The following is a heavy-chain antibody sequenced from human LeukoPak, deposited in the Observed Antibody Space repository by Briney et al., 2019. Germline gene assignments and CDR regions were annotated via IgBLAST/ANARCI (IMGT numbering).Heavy chain of an antibody. J-gene: IGHJ4*02. CDR2: IYYSGST. V-gene: IGHV4-39*07. CDR3: ARDRIAAAGLLFDY. Sequence: SETLSLTCTVSGGSISSSSYYWGWIRQPPGKGLEWIGSIYYSGSTYYNPSLKSRVTISVDTSKNQFSLKLSSVTAADTAVYYCARDRIAAAGLLFDYWGQGTLVTVSS. CDR1: GGSISSSSYY. D-gene: IGHD6-13*01.